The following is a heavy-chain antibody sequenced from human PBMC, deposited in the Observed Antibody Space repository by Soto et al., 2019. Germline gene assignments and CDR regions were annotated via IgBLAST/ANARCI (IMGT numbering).Heavy chain of an antibody. D-gene: IGHD1-26*01. V-gene: IGHV4-34*01. CDR2: INHSGST. J-gene: IGHJ4*02. Sequence: SETLSLTCAVYGGSFSGYSWTWIRQSPGKGLEWIGQINHSGSTNSNPSLKSRVTISLVTSKNQFSLELTSVTAADTAVYYCARGLFSETYYSGGWYYFDSWGQGTQVTVSS. CDR3: ARGLFSETYYSGGWYYFDS. CDR1: GGSFSGYS.